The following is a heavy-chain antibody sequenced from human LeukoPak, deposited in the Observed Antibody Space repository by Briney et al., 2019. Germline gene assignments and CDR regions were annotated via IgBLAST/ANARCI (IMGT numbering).Heavy chain of an antibody. D-gene: IGHD4-11*01. CDR1: GFTFSSCG. CDR3: ARVDYSNYLLIYYYYYMDV. CDR2: IRYDGSTK. Sequence: GGSLRLSCAASGFTFSSCGMHWVRQAPGKGLEWVAFIRYDGSTKYYADSVKGRFTISRDNAKNSLYLQMNSLRAEDTAVYYCARVDYSNYLLIYYYYYMDVWGKGTTVTVSS. J-gene: IGHJ6*03. V-gene: IGHV3-30*02.